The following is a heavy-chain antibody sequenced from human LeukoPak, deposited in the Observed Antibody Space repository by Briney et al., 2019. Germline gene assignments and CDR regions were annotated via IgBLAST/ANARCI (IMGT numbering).Heavy chain of an antibody. V-gene: IGHV4-4*07. Sequence: SETLSLTCTVSGGSISSYYWSWIRQPAGKGLEWIGRIYTSGSTNYNPSLKSRVTMSVDTSKNQFSLKLSSVTAADTAVYYCARHEYSSSWALGAFDIWGQGTMVTVSS. CDR1: GGSISSYY. J-gene: IGHJ3*02. CDR2: IYTSGST. CDR3: ARHEYSSSWALGAFDI. D-gene: IGHD6-13*01.